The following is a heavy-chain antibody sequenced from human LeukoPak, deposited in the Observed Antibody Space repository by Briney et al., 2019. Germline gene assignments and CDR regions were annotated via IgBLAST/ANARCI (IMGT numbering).Heavy chain of an antibody. J-gene: IGHJ4*02. CDR1: GFTFSSFG. D-gene: IGHD1-1*01. V-gene: IGHV3-9*01. CDR3: AKDLGTTGTTGVDY. Sequence: AGGSLRLSCVASGFTFSSFGMNWVRQAPGKGLEWVSGISWNSGNIGYADSVKGRFTVSRDNAKNSLYLQMNSLKPEDTALYYCAKDLGTTGTTGVDYWGQGTLVTVSS. CDR2: ISWNSGNI.